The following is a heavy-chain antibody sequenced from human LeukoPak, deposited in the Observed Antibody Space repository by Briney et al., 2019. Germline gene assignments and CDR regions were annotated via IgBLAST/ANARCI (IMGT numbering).Heavy chain of an antibody. D-gene: IGHD5-18*01. J-gene: IGHJ4*02. V-gene: IGHV3-9*01. CDR2: ISWNRVNI. CDR3: AKEGDEDTIMVTWFDY. Sequence: GGALRLSCAASGFTFDDYAMHWVRQAPGKGLEGVSGISWNRVNIFYADSVRGRFTISRDNAKNSLFLQMNSVGGDDTAVYYCAKEGDEDTIMVTWFDYWGQGTLVTVSS. CDR1: GFTFDDYA.